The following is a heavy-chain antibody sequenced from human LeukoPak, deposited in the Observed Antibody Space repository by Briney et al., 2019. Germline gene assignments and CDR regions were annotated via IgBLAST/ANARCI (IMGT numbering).Heavy chain of an antibody. Sequence: PGGSLRLSCAASGFTFSSYAMSWVRQAPGKGLEWVSAISGSGGSTYYADSVKGRFTISRDNSKNTLYLQMNSLRAEDTAVYYCARSQGIAAAGLPFDYWGQGTLVTVSS. J-gene: IGHJ4*02. CDR1: GFTFSSYA. CDR3: ARSQGIAAAGLPFDY. V-gene: IGHV3-23*01. CDR2: ISGSGGST. D-gene: IGHD6-13*01.